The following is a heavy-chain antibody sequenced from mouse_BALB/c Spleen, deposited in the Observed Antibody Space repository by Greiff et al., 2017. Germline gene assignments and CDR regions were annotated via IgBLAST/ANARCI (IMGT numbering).Heavy chain of an antibody. V-gene: IGHV5-12-1*01. Sequence: EVHLVESGGGLVKPGGSLKLSCAASGFAFSSYDMSWVRQTPEKRLEWVAYISSGGGSTYYPDTVKGRFTISRDNAKNTLYLQMSSLKSEDTAMYYCARQDYGYGAFAYWGQGTLVTVSA. J-gene: IGHJ3*01. CDR1: GFAFSSYD. CDR3: ARQDYGYGAFAY. CDR2: ISSGGGST. D-gene: IGHD2-2*01.